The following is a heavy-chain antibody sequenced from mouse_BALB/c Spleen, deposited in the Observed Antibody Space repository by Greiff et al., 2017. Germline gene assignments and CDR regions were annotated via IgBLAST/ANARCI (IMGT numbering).Heavy chain of an antibody. V-gene: IGHV1-9*01. Sequence: QVQLQQSGAELMKPGASVKISCKATGYTFSSYWIEWVKQRPGHGLEWIGEILPGSGSTNYNEKFKGKATFTADTSSNTAYMQLSSLTSEDSAVYYWARCYYGSSRWYFDVWGAGTTVTVSS. CDR3: ARCYYGSSRWYFDV. CDR1: GYTFSSYW. J-gene: IGHJ1*01. D-gene: IGHD1-1*01. CDR2: ILPGSGST.